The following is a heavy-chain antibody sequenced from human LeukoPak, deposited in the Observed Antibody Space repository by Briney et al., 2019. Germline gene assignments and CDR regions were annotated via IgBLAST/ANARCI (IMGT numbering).Heavy chain of an antibody. V-gene: IGHV4-34*01. J-gene: IGHJ6*02. CDR1: GGSFRGYY. D-gene: IGHD5-24*01. CDR2: INHSGST. CDR3: ARGERWLQSAYYYYGMDV. Sequence: SETLSLTCAVYGGSFRGYYWSWIRQPPGKGLEWIGEINHSGSTNYNPSLKSRVIISVDTSKNQFSLKLSSATAADTAVYYCARGERWLQSAYYYYGMDVWGQGTTVTVSS.